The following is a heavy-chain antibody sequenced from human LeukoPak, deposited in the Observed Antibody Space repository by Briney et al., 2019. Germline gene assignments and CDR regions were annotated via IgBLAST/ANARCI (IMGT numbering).Heavy chain of an antibody. D-gene: IGHD2-21*01. Sequence: PSETLSLTCAVYGGSFSGYYWSWIRQPPGKGLEWIGEINHSGSTNYNPSLKSRVTISVDTSKNQFSLTLSSVTAADTAVYYCARLYCGGDCYDYFDYWGQGTLVTVSS. V-gene: IGHV4-34*01. J-gene: IGHJ4*02. CDR2: INHSGST. CDR1: GGSFSGYY. CDR3: ARLYCGGDCYDYFDY.